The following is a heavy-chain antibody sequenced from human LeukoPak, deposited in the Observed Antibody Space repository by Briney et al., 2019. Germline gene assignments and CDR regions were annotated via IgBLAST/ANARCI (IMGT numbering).Heavy chain of an antibody. J-gene: IGHJ3*02. Sequence: ASVKVSCKASGGTFSSYAISWVRQAPGQGLEWMGRIIPILGTANYAQKFQGRVTITADESTSTAYMELSSLRSEDTAVYYCAREHDFWSGYSPHAFDIWGQGTMVTVSS. CDR1: GGTFSSYA. D-gene: IGHD3-3*01. CDR3: AREHDFWSGYSPHAFDI. V-gene: IGHV1-69*11. CDR2: IIPILGTA.